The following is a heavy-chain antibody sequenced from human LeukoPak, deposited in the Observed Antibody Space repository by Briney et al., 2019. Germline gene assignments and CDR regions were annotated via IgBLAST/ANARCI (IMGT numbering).Heavy chain of an antibody. V-gene: IGHV3-21*04. J-gene: IGHJ4*02. Sequence: PGGSLRLSCAASGFTFSSYSMNWVRQAPGKGLEWVSSISSSSSYIYYADSVKGRFTISRDNAKNSLYLQMNSLRAEDTAVYYCARGSSAWWDLDSWGQGTLVTVSS. D-gene: IGHD6-19*01. CDR3: ARGSSAWWDLDS. CDR1: GFTFSSYS. CDR2: ISSSSSYI.